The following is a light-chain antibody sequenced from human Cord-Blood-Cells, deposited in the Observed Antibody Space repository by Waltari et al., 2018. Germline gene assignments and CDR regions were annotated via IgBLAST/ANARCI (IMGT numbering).Light chain of an antibody. Sequence: QSALTLPASVSGSPGQSITFSCTGTRSDVGGSNYVSWYQQHPGKAPNLMIYDVSNRPSGVSNRFSGSKSGNTASLTISGLQAEDEADYYCSSYTSSSTLVFGGGTNLTVL. J-gene: IGLJ3*02. CDR2: DVS. CDR3: SSYTSSSTLV. CDR1: RSDVGGSNY. V-gene: IGLV2-14*03.